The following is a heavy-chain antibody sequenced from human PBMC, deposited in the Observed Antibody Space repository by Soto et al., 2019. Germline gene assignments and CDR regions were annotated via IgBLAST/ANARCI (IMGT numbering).Heavy chain of an antibody. J-gene: IGHJ6*03. D-gene: IGHD3-9*01. CDR2: INANATYI. CDR3: VRDFGRYFRSGYMDV. CDR1: GFTFSAFS. Sequence: EVRLVESGGDLVKPGGSLSLSCAASGFTFSAFSMNWVRLAPGKGLERLSSINANATYIDYGESLRGRSTISRDNAKASIYLKIVSLRTEETAVYYCVRDFGRYFRSGYMDVWGDGATVSVS. V-gene: IGHV3-21*02.